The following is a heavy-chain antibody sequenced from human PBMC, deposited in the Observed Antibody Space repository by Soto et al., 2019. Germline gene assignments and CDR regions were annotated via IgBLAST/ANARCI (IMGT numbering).Heavy chain of an antibody. V-gene: IGHV1-69*01. Sequence: QVQLVQSGAEVKKPGSSVKISCKASGGTFSSYVISWLRQAPGQGLEWMGGVIPILGQAYYAPNLQVRVTITADDSTRTAYMELNRLTSADTAVYFCARVGGVGAPPGTDFWGQGTLVTGSS. J-gene: IGHJ4*02. CDR1: GGTFSSYV. D-gene: IGHD1-26*01. CDR3: ARVGGVGAPPGTDF. CDR2: VIPILGQA.